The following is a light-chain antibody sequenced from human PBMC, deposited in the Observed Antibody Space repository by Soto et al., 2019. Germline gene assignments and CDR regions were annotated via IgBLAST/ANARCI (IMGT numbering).Light chain of an antibody. CDR3: AAWEDSLGVVV. CDR1: SSNIGSNY. CDR2: RNN. V-gene: IGLV1-47*01. J-gene: IGLJ2*01. Sequence: QSVLTQPPSASGTPGQRVTISCSGSSSNIGSNYVYWYQQLPGTAPKLLIYRNNQRPSGVPDRFSGSKSGTSASLAISGPRSEVEADYYWAAWEDSLGVVVFGGGTKATVL.